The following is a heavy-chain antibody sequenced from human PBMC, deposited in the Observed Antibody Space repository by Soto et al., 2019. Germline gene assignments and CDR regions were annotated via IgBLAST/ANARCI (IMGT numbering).Heavy chain of an antibody. J-gene: IGHJ4*02. CDR2: IFFTGNI. Sequence: SETLSLTCTVSGASVSSISYYWGWIRQPPGKGLEWVGSIFFTGNIYYNPSLKSRVTISVDTSRNQFSLMVNSVTAADTAVYYCSSRHCSGGSCYNPRFDSWGQGALVTVSS. CDR3: SSRHCSGGSCYNPRFDS. V-gene: IGHV4-39*01. D-gene: IGHD2-15*01. CDR1: GASVSSISYY.